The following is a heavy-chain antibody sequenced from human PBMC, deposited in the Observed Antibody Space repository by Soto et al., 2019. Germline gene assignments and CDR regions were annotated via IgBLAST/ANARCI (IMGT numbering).Heavy chain of an antibody. J-gene: IGHJ6*02. CDR2: INPSGGST. V-gene: IGHV1-46*01. D-gene: IGHD4-4*01. CDR3: ARDLKVTTIPPHCYSGMDV. Sequence: ASVKVSCKASGYTFTSYYMHWVRQAPGQGLDWMGIINPSGGSTSYAQKFQGRVTMTRDTSTSTVYMELSSLRSEDTAVYYCARDLKVTTIPPHCYSGMDVWGQGTRVTVSS. CDR1: GYTFTSYY.